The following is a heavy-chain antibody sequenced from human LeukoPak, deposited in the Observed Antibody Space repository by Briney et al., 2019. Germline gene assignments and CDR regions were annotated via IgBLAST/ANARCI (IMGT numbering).Heavy chain of an antibody. J-gene: IGHJ4*02. CDR3: ARDSGPYYYDSRGYHY. V-gene: IGHV3-30*03. D-gene: IGHD3-22*01. Sequence: PGGSLRLSCAASGFTFSSYGMHWVRQAPGKGLEWVAVISYDGSNKYYADSVKGRFTISRDNSKNTLYLQMDSLRAEDTAVYYCARDSGPYYYDSRGYHYWGQGTLVTVSS. CDR1: GFTFSSYG. CDR2: ISYDGSNK.